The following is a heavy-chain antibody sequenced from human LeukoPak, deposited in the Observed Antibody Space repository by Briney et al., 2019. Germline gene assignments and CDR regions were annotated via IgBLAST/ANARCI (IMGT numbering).Heavy chain of an antibody. V-gene: IGHV1-2*02. CDR3: ARDGSYYDSSGYHGWFDP. J-gene: IGHJ5*02. CDR1: GYTFTGYY. CDR2: INPNSGGT. D-gene: IGHD3-22*01. Sequence: GASVTVSCKASGYTFTGYYMHWVRQAPGQGLEWMGWINPNSGGTNYAQKFQGRVTMTRDTSISTAYMELSRLRSDDTAVYYCARDGSYYDSSGYHGWFDPWGQGTLVTVSS.